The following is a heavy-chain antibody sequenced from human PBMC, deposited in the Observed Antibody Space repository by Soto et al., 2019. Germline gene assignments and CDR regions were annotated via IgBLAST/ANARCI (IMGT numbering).Heavy chain of an antibody. CDR2: INAGNGNT. Sequence: ASVKVSCKASVYTFTSYAMHWVLQAPGQRLEWMGWINAGNGNTKYSQKFQGRVTITRDTSASTAYMELSSLRSEDTAVYYCARARGYYDSSGPNWFDPWGQGTLVTVSS. V-gene: IGHV1-3*01. D-gene: IGHD3-22*01. CDR1: VYTFTSYA. J-gene: IGHJ5*02. CDR3: ARARGYYDSSGPNWFDP.